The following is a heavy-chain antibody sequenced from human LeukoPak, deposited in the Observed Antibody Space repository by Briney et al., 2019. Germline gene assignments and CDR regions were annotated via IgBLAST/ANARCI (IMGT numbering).Heavy chain of an antibody. CDR1: GFTFRSYT. V-gene: IGHV3-21*01. CDR3: ARVRRYFDY. J-gene: IGHJ4*02. CDR2: ITSSSIDI. Sequence: PGGSLRLSCAASGFTFRSYTLNWVRQAPGKGLEWVSSITSSSIDIYYADSVKGRFTISRDNAKNSLYLQMNSLRAEDTAVYYCARVRRYFDYWGQGTLVTVSS.